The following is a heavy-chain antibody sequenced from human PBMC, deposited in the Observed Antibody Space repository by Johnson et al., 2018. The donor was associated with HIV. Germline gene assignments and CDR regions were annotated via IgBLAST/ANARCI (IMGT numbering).Heavy chain of an antibody. J-gene: IGHJ3*02. D-gene: IGHD3-22*01. CDR1: GFTFSSYW. CDR2: ISSSGSTI. V-gene: IGHV3-48*04. Sequence: MLLVESGGGLVQPGGSLRLSCAASGFTFSSYWMSWVRQAPGKGLEWVSYISSSGSTIYYADSVKGRFTISRDNAKNSLYLQMNSLRAEDTAVYYCARRDDIRNGAFDIWGQGTMVTVSS. CDR3: ARRDDIRNGAFDI.